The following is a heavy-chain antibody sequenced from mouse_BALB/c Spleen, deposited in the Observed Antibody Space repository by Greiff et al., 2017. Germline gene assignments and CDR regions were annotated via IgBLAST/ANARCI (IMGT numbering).Heavy chain of an antibody. Sequence: VQVVESGPGLVAPSQSLSITCTVSGFSLTGYGVNWVRQPPGKGLEWLGMIWGDGSTDNNSALKSRLSISKDNSKSQVFLKMNSLQTDDTARYYCAREAYDGYYYAMDDWGQGTSVTVAS. CDR2: IWGDGST. CDR3: AREAYDGYYYAMDD. CDR1: GFSLTGYG. J-gene: IGHJ4*01. D-gene: IGHD2-3*01. V-gene: IGHV2-6-7*01.